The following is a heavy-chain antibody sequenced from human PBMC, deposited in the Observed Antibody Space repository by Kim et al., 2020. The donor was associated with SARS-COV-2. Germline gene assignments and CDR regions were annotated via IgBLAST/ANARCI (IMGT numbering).Heavy chain of an antibody. CDR1: GGSFSGYY. D-gene: IGHD3-10*01. CDR3: ARTSNYGSGSYYTRGFFDY. Sequence: SETLSLTCAVYGGSFSGYYWSWIRQPPGKGLEWIGEINHSGSTNYNPSLKSRVTISVDTSKNQFSLKLSSVTAADTAVYYCARTSNYGSGSYYTRGFFDYWGQGTLVTVSS. J-gene: IGHJ4*02. CDR2: INHSGST. V-gene: IGHV4-34*01.